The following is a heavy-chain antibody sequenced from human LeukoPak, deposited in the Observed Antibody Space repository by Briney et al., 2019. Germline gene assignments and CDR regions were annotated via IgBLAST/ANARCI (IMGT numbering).Heavy chain of an antibody. D-gene: IGHD2-2*01. CDR3: VRLMPTRWFDP. V-gene: IGHV4-4*07. CDR1: GGSMNSYY. CDR2: VHSSGST. Sequence: SETLSLTCYVSGGSMNSYYWSWIRQSAGHGLEYIGRVHSSGSTSYNPSLKSRVTVSIDTSRNQSSLNLDSVTAADTAVYYCVRLMPTRWFDPWGQGTLVTVSS. J-gene: IGHJ5*02.